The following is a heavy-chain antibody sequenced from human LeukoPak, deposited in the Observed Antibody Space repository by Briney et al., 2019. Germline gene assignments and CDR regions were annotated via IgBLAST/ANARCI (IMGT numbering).Heavy chain of an antibody. CDR2: IYHSGST. J-gene: IGHJ4*02. Sequence: SETLSLTCAVSGYSISSGYYWGWIRQPPGKGLEWIGSIYHSGSTYYNPSLKSRVTISVDTSKNQFSLKLSSVTAADTAVYYCAGGGGVVPAVPDYWGQGTLVTVSS. CDR1: GYSISSGYY. CDR3: AGGGGVVPAVPDY. D-gene: IGHD2-2*01. V-gene: IGHV4-38-2*01.